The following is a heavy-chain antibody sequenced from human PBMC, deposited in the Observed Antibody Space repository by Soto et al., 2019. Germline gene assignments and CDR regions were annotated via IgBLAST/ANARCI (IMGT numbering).Heavy chain of an antibody. D-gene: IGHD3-3*01. CDR2: ISYDGSNK. CDR1: GFTFSSYG. J-gene: IGHJ3*02. CDR3: AKDRTPYAFWSGPLAIPAI. V-gene: IGHV3-30*18. Sequence: QVQLVESGGGVVQPGRSLRLSCAASGFTFSSYGMHWVRQAPGKGLEWVAVISYDGSNKYYADSVKGRFTISRDNSKNTLYLQMNSLRAEDTAVYYCAKDRTPYAFWSGPLAIPAIWGQGTMVTVSS.